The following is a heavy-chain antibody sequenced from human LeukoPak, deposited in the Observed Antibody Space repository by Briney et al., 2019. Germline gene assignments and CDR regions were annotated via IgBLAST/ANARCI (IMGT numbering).Heavy chain of an antibody. V-gene: IGHV3-72*01. Sequence: GGSLRLSCVASGFTLSDHYMDWVRQAPGKGLEWISRTKNRANSHITQYAASVNGRFIASRDDSKNSLFLQMNSLKAEDTAVYYCARGGYAHYYGMDVWGQGTTVTVSS. CDR1: GFTLSDHY. D-gene: IGHD5-18*01. CDR3: ARGGYAHYYGMDV. J-gene: IGHJ6*02. CDR2: TKNRANSHIT.